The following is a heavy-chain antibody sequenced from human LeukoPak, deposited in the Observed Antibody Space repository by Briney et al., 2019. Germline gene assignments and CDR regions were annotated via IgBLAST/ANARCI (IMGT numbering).Heavy chain of an antibody. J-gene: IGHJ4*02. D-gene: IGHD2-2*02. Sequence: HSGGSLRLSCAASGFTFSSYAMSWVRQAPGKGLEWVSAISGSGGSTYYADSVKGRFTISRDNSKNTLYLQMNSLRAEDTAVYYCARGCSSTSCYTVFDYWGQGTLVTVSS. CDR1: GFTFSSYA. CDR2: ISGSGGST. V-gene: IGHV3-23*01. CDR3: ARGCSSTSCYTVFDY.